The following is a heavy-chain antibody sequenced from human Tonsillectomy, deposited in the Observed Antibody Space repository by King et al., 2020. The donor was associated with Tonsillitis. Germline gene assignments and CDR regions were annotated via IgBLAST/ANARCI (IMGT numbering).Heavy chain of an antibody. CDR1: GGTFTTYA. CDR2: IIPIFVRA. J-gene: IGHJ6*02. Sequence: QLVQSGAEVKKPGSSVKVSCKVSGGTFTTYAINWVRQAPGQGLEWMGDIIPIFVRANYAQKFQGRVTITADESTSTAYMELNRLRSEDTAVYYCARDLDGMDVWGQGTTVTVSS. V-gene: IGHV1-69*01. CDR3: ARDLDGMDV.